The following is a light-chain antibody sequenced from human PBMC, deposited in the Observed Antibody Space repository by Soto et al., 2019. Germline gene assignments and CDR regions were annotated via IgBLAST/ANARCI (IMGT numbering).Light chain of an antibody. Sequence: QSALTQPASVSGSPGQSITISCTGTSSDVGTYSYVSWYQQYPGKAPKPIIYEVSNRPSGVSHRFSGSKSGNTASLTISGLQAEDEADYYCSSYSSSGTLYVFGTGTKVTVL. V-gene: IGLV2-14*01. J-gene: IGLJ1*01. CDR3: SSYSSSGTLYV. CDR1: SSDVGTYSY. CDR2: EVS.